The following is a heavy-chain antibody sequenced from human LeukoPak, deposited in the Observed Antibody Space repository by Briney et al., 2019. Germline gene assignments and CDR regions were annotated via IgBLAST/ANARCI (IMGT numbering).Heavy chain of an antibody. V-gene: IGHV4-59*01. Sequence: PSETLSLTCTVSGGSISSYYWSWIRQPPGKGLEWIGYIYYSGSTNYNPSLKSRVTISVDTSKNQFSLKLSSVTAADTAVYYCARDCRFAAGKGYYYYYMDVWGKGTTVTISS. D-gene: IGHD6-13*01. CDR1: GGSISSYY. J-gene: IGHJ6*03. CDR2: IYYSGST. CDR3: ARDCRFAAGKGYYYYYMDV.